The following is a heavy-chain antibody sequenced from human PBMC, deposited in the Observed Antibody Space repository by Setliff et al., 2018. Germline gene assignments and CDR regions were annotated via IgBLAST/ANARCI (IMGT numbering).Heavy chain of an antibody. Sequence: GGSLRLSCAASGFTFSTYGMHWVRQAPGKGLEWVAFIWYDGTNKYYVDSVKGRFTVSRDNSKNTLYLQMNSLRSDDTAVYYCARVPQEALYYYDRGNHFDSWGQGTLVTVSS. J-gene: IGHJ4*02. V-gene: IGHV3-30*02. CDR2: IWYDGTNK. D-gene: IGHD3-22*01. CDR1: GFTFSTYG. CDR3: ARVPQEALYYYDRGNHFDS.